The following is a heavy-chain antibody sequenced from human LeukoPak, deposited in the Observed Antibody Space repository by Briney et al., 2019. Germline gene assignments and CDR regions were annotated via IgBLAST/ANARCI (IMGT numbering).Heavy chain of an antibody. J-gene: IGHJ4*02. CDR3: ARAYPPLRTAAAGDQ. CDR1: GFTFSDYS. D-gene: IGHD6-13*01. V-gene: IGHV3-21*01. Sequence: GGSLRLSCGASGFTFSDYSMNWVRQAPGKGLAWVASITSAGGYTYYADSVKGRFTISRDNAKNSLYLQMDSLRAGDTAVYYCARAYPPLRTAAAGDQWGQGTLVTVSS. CDR2: ITSAGGYT.